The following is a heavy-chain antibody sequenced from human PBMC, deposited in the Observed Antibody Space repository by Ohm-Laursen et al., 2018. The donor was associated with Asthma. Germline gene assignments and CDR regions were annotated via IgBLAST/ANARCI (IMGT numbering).Heavy chain of an antibody. D-gene: IGHD2-21*01. Sequence: PGTLSLTCPVSGASVSNDNWWSWVRQPPGKGLERIGEIYHSGFTNYRPSLQSRVAMFVDKSENRFSMRLTAVNAADTAVYYCVRHRAYSFDFWGQGIMVTVSS. CDR2: IYHSGFT. CDR3: VRHRAYSFDF. CDR1: GASVSNDNW. V-gene: IGHV4-4*03. J-gene: IGHJ4*02.